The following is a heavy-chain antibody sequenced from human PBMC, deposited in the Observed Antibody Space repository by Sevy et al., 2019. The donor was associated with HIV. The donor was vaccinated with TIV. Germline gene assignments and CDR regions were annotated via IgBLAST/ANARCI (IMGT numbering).Heavy chain of an antibody. V-gene: IGHV4-59*01. J-gene: IGHJ6*03. CDR2: IHHSGNS. CDR1: GVSISSDY. CDR3: ARSVAANYMDV. D-gene: IGHD1-26*01. Sequence: SETLSLTCRVSGVSISSDYWSWIRQPPGKEPEWIGYIHHSGNSNYKTSLKSRVTMSVDTSKNKFSLNLRSVSAADTAVYYCARSVAANYMDVWGKGTTVTVSS.